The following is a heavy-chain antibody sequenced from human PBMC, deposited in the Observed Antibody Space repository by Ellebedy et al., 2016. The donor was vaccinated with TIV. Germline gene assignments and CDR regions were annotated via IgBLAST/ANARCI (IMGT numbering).Heavy chain of an antibody. CDR3: ARTLLSYSFDY. V-gene: IGHV3-33*01. Sequence: GGSLRLSCAASGFTFSSYGMHWVRQAPGKGLESVAGMWFDGSHKYYADSVKGRFTISRDNSKNTLFLQMNSLRVEDTAVYSCARTLLSYSFDYWGQGTLVTVSS. D-gene: IGHD2/OR15-2a*01. CDR1: GFTFSSYG. CDR2: MWFDGSHK. J-gene: IGHJ4*02.